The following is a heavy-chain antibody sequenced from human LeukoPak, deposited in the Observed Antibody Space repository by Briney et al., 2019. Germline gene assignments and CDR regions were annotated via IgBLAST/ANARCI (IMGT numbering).Heavy chain of an antibody. Sequence: GGSLRLSCAASGFTFRNYAMHWVRQAPGKGLEWVAVISYDGSNKYYADSVKGRFTISRDNAKNSLFLQMNSLRAEDTAVYYCARDLSGYDYNWFDPWGQGTLVTVSS. CDR1: GFTFRNYA. J-gene: IGHJ5*02. CDR3: ARDLSGYDYNWFDP. D-gene: IGHD5-12*01. CDR2: ISYDGSNK. V-gene: IGHV3-30-3*01.